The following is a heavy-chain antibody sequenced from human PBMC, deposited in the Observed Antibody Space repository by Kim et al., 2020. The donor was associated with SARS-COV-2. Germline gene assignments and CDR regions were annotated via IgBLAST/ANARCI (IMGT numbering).Heavy chain of an antibody. CDR1: GGSISSGGYY. CDR3: ARVDCSGGSCYSIKISGFDI. D-gene: IGHD2-15*01. J-gene: IGHJ3*02. CDR2: IYYSGST. V-gene: IGHV4-31*03. Sequence: SETLSLTCTVSGGSISSGGYYWSWIRQHPGKGLEWIGYIYYSGSTYYNPSLKSRVTISVDTSKNQFSLKLSSVTAADTAVYYCARVDCSGGSCYSIKISGFDIWGQGTMVTVSS.